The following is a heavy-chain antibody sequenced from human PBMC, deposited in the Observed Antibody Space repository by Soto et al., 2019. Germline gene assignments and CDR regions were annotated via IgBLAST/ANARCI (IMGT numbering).Heavy chain of an antibody. J-gene: IGHJ6*02. Sequence: ASVKFSCKASGYTFTSYAMHWVRQAPGQRLEWMGWINAGNGNTKYSQKFQGRVTITRDTSASTAYMELSSLRSEDTAVYYCARGEPIGGPYYYYGMDVWGQGTTVTVSS. D-gene: IGHD2-15*01. CDR1: GYTFTSYA. V-gene: IGHV1-3*01. CDR2: INAGNGNT. CDR3: ARGEPIGGPYYYYGMDV.